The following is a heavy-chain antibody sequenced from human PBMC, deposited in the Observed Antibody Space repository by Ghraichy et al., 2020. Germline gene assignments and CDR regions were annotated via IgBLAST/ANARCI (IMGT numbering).Heavy chain of an antibody. CDR3: ARGSIVLMVYAIPSHYGMDV. CDR1: GYTFTGYY. D-gene: IGHD2-8*01. Sequence: ASVKVSCKASGYTFTGYYMHWVRQAPGQGLEWMGWINPNSGGTNYAQKFQGWVTMTRDTSISTAYMELSRLRSDDTAVYYCARGSIVLMVYAIPSHYGMDVWGQGTTVTVSS. CDR2: INPNSGGT. J-gene: IGHJ6*02. V-gene: IGHV1-2*04.